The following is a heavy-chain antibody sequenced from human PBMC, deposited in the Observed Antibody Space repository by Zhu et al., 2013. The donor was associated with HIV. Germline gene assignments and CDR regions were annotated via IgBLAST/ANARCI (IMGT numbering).Heavy chain of an antibody. CDR2: IYYTGNT. V-gene: IGHV4-39*07. CDR3: ARVRRGQTYYYDSTGYYYFDY. CDR1: GGSISSSSNY. Sequence: QVQLQESGPGLVKPSETLSLTCTVSGGSISSSSNYWAWIRQPPGKGLEWIGSIYYTGNTYYNPSLKSRVTMSMDASKNQFSLKLTSVTAADTAVYYCARVRRGQTYYYDSTGYYYFDYWGQGTLVTVSS. D-gene: IGHD3-22*01. J-gene: IGHJ4*02.